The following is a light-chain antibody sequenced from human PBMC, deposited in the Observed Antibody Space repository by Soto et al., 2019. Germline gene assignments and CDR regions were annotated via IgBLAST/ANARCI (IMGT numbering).Light chain of an antibody. CDR3: QQSYSTPRT. CDR1: QNINTY. J-gene: IGKJ3*01. CDR2: AAS. Sequence: DIQMTQSPSSLSASVGDRVTITCRASQNINTYLNWYQEKPGKAPKIRIYAASSLQSGVPSRFSGSGSGTDFTLTISSLQPEDFATYYCQQSYSTPRTFGPGTKVDIK. V-gene: IGKV1-39*01.